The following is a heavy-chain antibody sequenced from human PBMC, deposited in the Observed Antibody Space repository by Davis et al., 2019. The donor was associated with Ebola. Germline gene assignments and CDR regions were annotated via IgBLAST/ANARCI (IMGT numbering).Heavy chain of an antibody. CDR1: GFTFSRYA. Sequence: GESLKISCAASGFTFSRYAMNWVRQAPGKGLECVSTISGSGSGGSADYADSVKGRFTISRDNAKNSLYLQMNSLRAEDTAVYYCARDLDYYDSSGYSHYFDYWGQGTLVTVSS. D-gene: IGHD3-22*01. CDR3: ARDLDYYDSSGYSHYFDY. CDR2: ISGSGSGGSA. V-gene: IGHV3-23*01. J-gene: IGHJ4*02.